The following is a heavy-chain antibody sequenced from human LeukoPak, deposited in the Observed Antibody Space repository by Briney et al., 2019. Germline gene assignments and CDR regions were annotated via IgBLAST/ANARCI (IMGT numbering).Heavy chain of an antibody. V-gene: IGHV3-53*01. D-gene: IGHD2-15*01. CDR3: ARERPTSGIDS. Sequence: GGSLRLSCSASGFSVDSNYMSWVRQAPGKGLEWVSVIYSNGKEYYAESAKGRFTISRDISKNSLDLQMNRLRGEDTAVYYCARERPTSGIDSWGQGTLVIISS. CDR1: GFSVDSNY. CDR2: IYSNGKE. J-gene: IGHJ5*01.